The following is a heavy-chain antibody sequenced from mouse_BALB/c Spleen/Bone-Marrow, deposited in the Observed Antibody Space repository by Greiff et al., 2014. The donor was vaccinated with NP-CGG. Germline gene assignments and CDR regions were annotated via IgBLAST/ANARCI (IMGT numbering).Heavy chain of an antibody. Sequence: EVKLVESGGGLVKPGGSLKLSCAASGFTFSSYAMSWVRQTPEKRLEWVASISSGGSTYYPDSVKGRFTISRDSARNILYLQMSSLRSEDTAMYYCAREMVTGFAYWGQGTLVTVSA. D-gene: IGHD2-2*01. CDR3: AREMVTGFAY. CDR1: GFTFSSYA. V-gene: IGHV5-6-5*01. CDR2: ISSGGST. J-gene: IGHJ3*01.